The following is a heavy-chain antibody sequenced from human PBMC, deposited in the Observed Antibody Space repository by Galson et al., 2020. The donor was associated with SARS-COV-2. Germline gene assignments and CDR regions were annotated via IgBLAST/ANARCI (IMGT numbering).Heavy chain of an antibody. CDR1: GFNFNNHG. Sequence: GGSLRLSCVVSGFNFNNHGMFWVRQAPGKGLEWVAYLSYEGSIRLYADSVKGRFTISRDNYKNTLFLQMNSLRVEDTAVYYCAKRSGWFEIHSKQSAMDVWGQGTTVTVSS. CDR3: AKRSGWFEIHSKQSAMDV. J-gene: IGHJ6*02. CDR2: LSYEGSIR. D-gene: IGHD6-19*01. V-gene: IGHV3-30*18.